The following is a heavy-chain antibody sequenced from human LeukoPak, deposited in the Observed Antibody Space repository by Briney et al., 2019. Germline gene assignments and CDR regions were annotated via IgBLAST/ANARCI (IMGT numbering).Heavy chain of an antibody. V-gene: IGHV1-8*01. CDR2: MNPNSGNT. CDR3: ASQGDSSGYSFDY. D-gene: IGHD3-22*01. Sequence: AASVKVSCKASGYTFTSYDINWVRQATGQGLEWMGWMNPNSGNTGYAQKFQGRVTMTRNTSISTAYMELSSLRSEHTAVYYCASQGDSSGYSFDYWGQGTLVTVSS. CDR1: GYTFTSYD. J-gene: IGHJ4*02.